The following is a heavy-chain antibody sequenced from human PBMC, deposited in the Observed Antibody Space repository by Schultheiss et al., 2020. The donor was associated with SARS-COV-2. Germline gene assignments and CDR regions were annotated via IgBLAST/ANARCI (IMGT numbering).Heavy chain of an antibody. J-gene: IGHJ6*02. V-gene: IGHV3-21*01. CDR2: ISGSGGST. D-gene: IGHD2-15*01. CDR1: GFTVSSNY. CDR3: ARGDIVSSYYYYYGMDV. Sequence: GGSLRLSCAASGFTVSSNYMSWVRQAPGKGLEWVSAISGSGGSTYYADSVKGRFTISRDNAKNSLYLQMNSLRAEDTAVYYCARGDIVSSYYYYYGMDVWGQGTTVTVSS.